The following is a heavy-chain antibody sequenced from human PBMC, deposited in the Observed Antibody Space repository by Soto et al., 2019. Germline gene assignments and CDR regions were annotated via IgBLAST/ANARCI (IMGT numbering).Heavy chain of an antibody. CDR3: AEDVDTAMVSHY. D-gene: IGHD5-18*01. CDR1: GYTFTSYA. J-gene: IGHJ4*02. V-gene: IGHV1-3*01. CDR2: INAGNGNT. Sequence: VSCKASGYTFTSYAMHWVRQAPGQRLEWMGWINAGNGNTKYSQKFQGRVTITRDTSASTAYMELSSLRSEDTAVYYCAEDVDTAMVSHYWGQGTLVTVS.